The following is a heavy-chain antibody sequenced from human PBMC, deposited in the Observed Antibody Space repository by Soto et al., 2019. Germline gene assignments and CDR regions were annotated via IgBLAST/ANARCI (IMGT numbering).Heavy chain of an antibody. D-gene: IGHD3-3*01. J-gene: IGHJ3*02. CDR2: IYYSGST. V-gene: IGHV4-39*01. Sequence: QLQLQESGPGLVKPSETLSLTCTVSGGSISSSSYYWGWIRQPPGKGLEWIGSIYYSGSTYYNPSLKSRVTISVDTSKNQFSLKLSSVTAADTAVYYCARRLTIFGVVNGGNAFDIWGQGTMVTVSS. CDR1: GGSISSSSYY. CDR3: ARRLTIFGVVNGGNAFDI.